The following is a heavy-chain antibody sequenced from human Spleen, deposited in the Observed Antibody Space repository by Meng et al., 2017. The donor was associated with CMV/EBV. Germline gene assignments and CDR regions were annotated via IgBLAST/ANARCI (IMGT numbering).Heavy chain of an antibody. D-gene: IGHD1-1*01. CDR3: ARGNARYHFDF. Sequence: SETLSLTCTVSGGSTSSGGYYWSWIRQLPGKGLEWVGYIYNSGSTYYSPSLKSRVTISVDTSRNQFSLKLTSVTAADTAVYYCARGNARYHFDFWGQGTLVTVSS. J-gene: IGHJ4*02. CDR1: GGSTSSGGYY. V-gene: IGHV4-31*03. CDR2: IYNSGST.